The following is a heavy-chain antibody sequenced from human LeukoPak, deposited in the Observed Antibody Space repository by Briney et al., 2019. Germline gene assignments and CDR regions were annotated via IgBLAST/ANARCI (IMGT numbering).Heavy chain of an antibody. CDR2: ISYDGSNK. Sequence: GGSLRLSCTASGFTFSSYGMHWVRQAPGKGLEWVAVISYDGSNKYYADSVKGRFTISRDNSKNTLYLQMNSLRAEDTAVYYCARPQSSSGYYWPFDDWGQGTLVTVSS. CDR3: ARPQSSSGYYWPFDD. V-gene: IGHV3-30*03. D-gene: IGHD3-22*01. CDR1: GFTFSSYG. J-gene: IGHJ4*02.